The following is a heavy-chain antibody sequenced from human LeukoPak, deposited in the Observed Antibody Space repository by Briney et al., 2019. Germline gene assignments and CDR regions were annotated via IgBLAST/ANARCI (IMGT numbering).Heavy chain of an antibody. CDR2: ISSSSSYI. J-gene: IGHJ4*02. Sequence: GGSLRLSCAASGFTFSSYSMNWVRQAPGKGLEWVSSISSSSSYIYYADSVKGRFTISRDNAKNSLYLQMNSLRAEDTAVYYCARAPSSSGVTFDYWGQGTLVTVSS. CDR1: GFTFSSYS. V-gene: IGHV3-21*01. D-gene: IGHD6-6*01. CDR3: ARAPSSSGVTFDY.